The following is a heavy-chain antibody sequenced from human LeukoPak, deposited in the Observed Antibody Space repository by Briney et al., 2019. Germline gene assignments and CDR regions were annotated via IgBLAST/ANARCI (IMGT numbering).Heavy chain of an antibody. Sequence: GGSLRLSCAASGFTFSSYGMHWVRQAPGKGLEWVAVISFDGKISYYADSVKGRFIISRDNPKNTLDLQMNSLRPEDTAGYYCAKELSATPRAAVQTGDAFDVWGQGTMVTVSS. V-gene: IGHV3-30*18. CDR3: AKELSATPRAAVQTGDAFDV. CDR1: GFTFSSYG. D-gene: IGHD7-27*01. J-gene: IGHJ3*01. CDR2: ISFDGKIS.